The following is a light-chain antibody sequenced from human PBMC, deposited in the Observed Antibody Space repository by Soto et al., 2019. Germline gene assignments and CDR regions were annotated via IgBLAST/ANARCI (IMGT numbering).Light chain of an antibody. V-gene: IGLV3-21*04. CDR1: NIVRKN. J-gene: IGLJ2*01. CDR3: QVWDSSSDHPV. Sequence: SYELTQPPSVSVAPGETATMTCGGNNIVRKNVHWYQQKPGQAPVLVIYYDRDRPSGIPERFSGSNSGNTATLTISRVEAGDEADYYCQVWDSSSDHPVFGGGTKLTVL. CDR2: YDR.